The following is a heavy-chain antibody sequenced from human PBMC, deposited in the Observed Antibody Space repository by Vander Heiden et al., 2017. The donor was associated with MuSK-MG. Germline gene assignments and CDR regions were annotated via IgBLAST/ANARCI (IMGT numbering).Heavy chain of an antibody. J-gene: IGHJ4*02. Sequence: EVQLLESGGGLVQPGGSLRLSCAASGFTFSSYAMSWVRPAPGQGLEWVSAISGSGGSTYYADSVKGRFTISRDNSQNTLFLQMNSLRAEDTAVYYCAKAGAAAGTLTYWGQGTLVTVSS. CDR1: GFTFSSYA. V-gene: IGHV3-23*01. CDR2: ISGSGGST. CDR3: AKAGAAAGTLTY. D-gene: IGHD6-13*01.